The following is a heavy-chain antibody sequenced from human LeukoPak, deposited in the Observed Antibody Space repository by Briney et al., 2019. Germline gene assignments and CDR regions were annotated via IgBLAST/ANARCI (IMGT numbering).Heavy chain of an antibody. V-gene: IGHV1-2*02. Sequence: ASVKVSCKASGYTFTGYYMHWVRQAPGQGLEWMGWINPNSGGTNYAQKFQGRVTMTRDTSISTAYMELSRLRSGDTAVYYCARVVVPAAPLPGMDVWGQGTTVTVSS. CDR1: GYTFTGYY. J-gene: IGHJ6*02. CDR3: ARVVVPAAPLPGMDV. CDR2: INPNSGGT. D-gene: IGHD2-2*01.